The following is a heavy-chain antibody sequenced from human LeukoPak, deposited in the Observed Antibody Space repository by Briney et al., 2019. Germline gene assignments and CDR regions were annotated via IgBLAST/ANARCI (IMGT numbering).Heavy chain of an antibody. CDR2: ISGSGGST. Sequence: GGSLRLSCAASGFTFSSYAMSWVRQAPGKGLEWVSAISGSGGSTHYADSVKGRFTISRDNSKNTLYLQMNSLTAEDTAVYYCAKDTAYYYGSGSYNFYFDYWGQGTLVTVSS. J-gene: IGHJ4*02. D-gene: IGHD3-10*01. V-gene: IGHV3-23*01. CDR1: GFTFSSYA. CDR3: AKDTAYYYGSGSYNFYFDY.